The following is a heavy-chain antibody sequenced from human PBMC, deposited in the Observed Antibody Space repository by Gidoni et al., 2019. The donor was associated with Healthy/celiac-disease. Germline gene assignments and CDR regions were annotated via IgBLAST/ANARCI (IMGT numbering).Heavy chain of an antibody. Sequence: EVQLVESGGGLVQPGRSLRLSCTASGFTFGDYAMSWFRQAPGKGLEWVGFIRSKAYGGTTEYAASVKGRFTISRDDSKSIAYLQMKSLKTEDTAVYYCTRDEWFDPWGQGTLVTVSS. CDR2: IRSKAYGGTT. V-gene: IGHV3-49*03. J-gene: IGHJ5*02. CDR3: TRDEWFDP. CDR1: GFTFGDYA.